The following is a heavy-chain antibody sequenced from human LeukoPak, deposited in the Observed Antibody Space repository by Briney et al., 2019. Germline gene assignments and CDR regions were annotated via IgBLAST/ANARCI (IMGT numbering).Heavy chain of an antibody. Sequence: SETLSLTCAVYGGSLSGYYWSWIRQSPGKGLEWIGEISHSGSTNYNPSLKSRVTISVDTSKNQFSLKLNSMTAADTAVYYCAREYTTSSTAFDIWGQGTWVTVSS. CDR3: AREYTTSSTAFDI. CDR1: GGSLSGYY. J-gene: IGHJ3*02. CDR2: ISHSGST. V-gene: IGHV4-34*01. D-gene: IGHD6-6*01.